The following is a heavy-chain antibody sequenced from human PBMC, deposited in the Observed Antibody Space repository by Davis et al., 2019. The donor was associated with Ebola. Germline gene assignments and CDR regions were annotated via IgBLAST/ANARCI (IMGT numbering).Heavy chain of an antibody. Sequence: SETLSLTCTVSGDSVSSGSHYWTWIRQPPGKGLEWIGSIYHSGSTYYNPSLKSRVTISVDTSKNQFSLKLSSVTAADTAVYYCARDLKGYSTTYNWFDPWGQGTLVTVSS. CDR1: GDSVSSGSHY. J-gene: IGHJ5*02. V-gene: IGHV4-39*07. CDR2: IYHSGST. D-gene: IGHD6-13*01. CDR3: ARDLKGYSTTYNWFDP.